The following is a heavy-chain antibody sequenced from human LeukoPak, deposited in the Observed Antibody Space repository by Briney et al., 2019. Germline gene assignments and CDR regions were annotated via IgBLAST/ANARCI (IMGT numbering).Heavy chain of an antibody. CDR3: ARGHVSGGGLYYFNS. V-gene: IGHV1-8*03. CDR2: MNPNNGKT. CDR1: GYIFTSLD. Sequence: ASVKVSCXASGYIFTSLDISWVRQAPGQGLEWMGWMNPNNGKTACAQKFQGRVTITRNTAITTAHMELSSLRSDDTAVYYCARGHVSGGGLYYFNSWGQGTLVTVSS. J-gene: IGHJ4*02. D-gene: IGHD2-8*02.